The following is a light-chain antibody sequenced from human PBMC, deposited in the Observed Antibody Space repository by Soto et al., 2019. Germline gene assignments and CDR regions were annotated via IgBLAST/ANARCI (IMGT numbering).Light chain of an antibody. Sequence: AIRMTQSPSSLSASTGDRVTITCRASQGISSYLAWYQQKPGKAPKLLIYAASTLQSGVPSRFSGSGSGTDFTLTISSLQSEDFATNYCQQYYSYPGFTFGPGTKVYIK. CDR1: QGISSY. J-gene: IGKJ3*01. CDR3: QQYYSYPGFT. CDR2: AAS. V-gene: IGKV1-8*01.